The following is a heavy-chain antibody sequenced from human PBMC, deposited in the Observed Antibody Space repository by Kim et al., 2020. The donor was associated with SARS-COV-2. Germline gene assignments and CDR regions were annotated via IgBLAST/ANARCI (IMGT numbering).Heavy chain of an antibody. V-gene: IGHV4-39*01. J-gene: IGHJ4*02. CDR3: VRHGQQLRQGFDY. Sequence: YSPSLKSRVTMSVDTSRNQFSLNLISVTAADTAVYYCVRHGQQLRQGFDYWGQGTLVTVSS. D-gene: IGHD6-13*01.